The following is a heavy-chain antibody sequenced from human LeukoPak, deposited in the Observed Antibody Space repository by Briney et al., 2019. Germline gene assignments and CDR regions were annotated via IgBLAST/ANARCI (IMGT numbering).Heavy chain of an antibody. CDR1: GYTLTEIS. Sequence: ASVKVSCKVSGYTLTEISMHWVRQAPGKGLEWMGGFDPEDGETNYAQKFQGRVTMTEDTSTDTAYMELSSLRSEDTAVYYCATAAYGSGTFHLNYYYGMDVWGKGTTVTVSS. J-gene: IGHJ6*04. CDR3: ATAAYGSGTFHLNYYYGMDV. V-gene: IGHV1-24*01. D-gene: IGHD3-10*01. CDR2: FDPEDGET.